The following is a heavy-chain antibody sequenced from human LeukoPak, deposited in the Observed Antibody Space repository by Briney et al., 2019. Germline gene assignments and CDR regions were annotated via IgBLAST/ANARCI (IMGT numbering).Heavy chain of an antibody. Sequence: ASVKVSRKASGYTFTNYGITWVRQAPGQGLEWMGWIGAYNGNTNYTQKFQGRVTMTTDTSTSTAYKELRILRTNDTAVYYGARVDGYPDPWGIGGKGTMVNVSS. CDR2: IGAYNGNT. V-gene: IGHV1-18*01. D-gene: IGHD5-24*01. CDR1: GYTFTNYG. CDR3: ARVDGYPDPWGI. J-gene: IGHJ3*02.